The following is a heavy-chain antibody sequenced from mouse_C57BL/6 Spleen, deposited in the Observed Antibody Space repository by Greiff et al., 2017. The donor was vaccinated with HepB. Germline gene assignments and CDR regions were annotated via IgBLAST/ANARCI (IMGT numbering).Heavy chain of an antibody. CDR3: AREGNYGAWFAY. Sequence: QVQLQQPGAELVRPGSSVKLSCKASGYTFTSYWMHWVKQRPIQGLEWIGNIDPSDSETHYNQKFKDKATLTVDKSSSTAYMQLSSLTSEDSAVYYYAREGNYGAWFAYWGQGTLVTVSA. J-gene: IGHJ3*01. CDR1: GYTFTSYW. V-gene: IGHV1-52*01. D-gene: IGHD2-1*01. CDR2: IDPSDSET.